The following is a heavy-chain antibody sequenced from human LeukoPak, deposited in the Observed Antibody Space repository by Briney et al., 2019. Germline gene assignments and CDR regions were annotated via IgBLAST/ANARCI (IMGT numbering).Heavy chain of an antibody. Sequence: SGGSLRLSCAASGFTFSSYGMHWVRQAPGKGLEWVAFIRYDGSNKYYADSVKGRFTISRDNSKNTLYLQMNSLRAEDTAVYYCAKMPMVRGVTNYYYYYMDVWGKGTTVTISS. CDR3: AKMPMVRGVTNYYYYYMDV. V-gene: IGHV3-30*02. D-gene: IGHD3-10*01. CDR1: GFTFSSYG. CDR2: IRYDGSNK. J-gene: IGHJ6*03.